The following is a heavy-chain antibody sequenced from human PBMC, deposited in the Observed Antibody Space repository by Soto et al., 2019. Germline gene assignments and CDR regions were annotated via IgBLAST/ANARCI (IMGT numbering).Heavy chain of an antibody. CDR2: ISNDGNHE. V-gene: IGHV3-30*18. CDR1: GFTFSAFG. J-gene: IGHJ4*02. Sequence: QVQLVESGGGVVQPGRSLRLSCAASGFTFSAFGMHWVRQAPGKGLEWVAGISNDGNHEYYADSVKGRFSISRDNSKNTFYLQMNSLSSEETAVYFCAKTITTFGGSSTVRGALLDYWGQGIRVTVSS. D-gene: IGHD3-10*02. CDR3: AKTITTFGGSSTVRGALLDY.